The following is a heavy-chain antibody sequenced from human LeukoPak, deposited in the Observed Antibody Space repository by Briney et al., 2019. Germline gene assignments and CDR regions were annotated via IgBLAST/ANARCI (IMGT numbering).Heavy chain of an antibody. Sequence: PETLSLTCTVSGGSTSSYYWGWIRQPPGKGLEWIGSIYYSGSTYYNPSLKSRVTISVDTSKNQFSLKLSSVTAADTAVYYCARHERTTVTTSFDYWGQGTLVTVSS. CDR1: GGSTSSYY. D-gene: IGHD4-17*01. CDR2: IYYSGST. CDR3: ARHERTTVTTSFDY. J-gene: IGHJ4*02. V-gene: IGHV4-39*01.